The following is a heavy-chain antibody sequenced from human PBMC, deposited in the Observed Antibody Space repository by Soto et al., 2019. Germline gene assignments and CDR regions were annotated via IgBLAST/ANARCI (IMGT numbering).Heavy chain of an antibody. CDR2: IYWDDYK. CDR3: AQKGRGYFDY. V-gene: IGHV2-5*02. J-gene: IGHJ4*02. D-gene: IGHD3-10*01. CDR1: GFSLNTRDLG. Sequence: QITLKESGPTLVKPTQTLTLTCTFSGFSLNTRDLGVGWIRQPPGKALEWLALIYWDDYKHYSPSLKSRLTIPXDTTKTQVVLTVTDMDPVDTATYYCAQKGRGYFDYWGQGTLVTVSS.